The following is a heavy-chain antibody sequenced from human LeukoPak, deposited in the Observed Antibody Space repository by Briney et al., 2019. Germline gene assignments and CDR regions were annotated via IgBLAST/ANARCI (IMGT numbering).Heavy chain of an antibody. V-gene: IGHV1-18*01. Sequence: ASVKVSCKASGYTLTSFGISWVRQAPGQGREWMGWISAYNGNTNYAQKLQGRVTMTTDTSTSTAYMELRSLRSDDTAVYYCARLLSGTLFALDYWGQGTLVTVSS. CDR3: ARLLSGTLFALDY. CDR1: GYTLTSFG. D-gene: IGHD6-13*01. CDR2: ISAYNGNT. J-gene: IGHJ4*02.